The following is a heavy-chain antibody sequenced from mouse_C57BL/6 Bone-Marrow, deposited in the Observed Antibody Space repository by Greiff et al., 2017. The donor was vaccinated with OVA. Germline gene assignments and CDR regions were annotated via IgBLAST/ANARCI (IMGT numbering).Heavy chain of an antibody. CDR1: GYSITSGYY. CDR2: ISYDGSN. D-gene: IGHD2-5*01. J-gene: IGHJ2*01. Sequence: EVQLQESGPGLVKPSQSLSLTCSVTGYSITSGYYWNWIRQFPGNKLEWMGYISYDGSNKYNPSLKNRISITRDTSKNQFFLKLNSVTTEDTATYYCARATIVTPFDYWGQGTTLTVSS. CDR3: ARATIVTPFDY. V-gene: IGHV3-6*01.